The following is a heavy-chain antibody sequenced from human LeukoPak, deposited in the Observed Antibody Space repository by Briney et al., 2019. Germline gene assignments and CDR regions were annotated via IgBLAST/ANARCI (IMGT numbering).Heavy chain of an antibody. Sequence: PGRSLRLSCAASGFTFSSYGMHWVRQAPGKGLEWVAVISYDGSNKYYADSVKGRFTISRDNSKNTLYLQMNSLRAEDTAVYYCARSFKGDYVFDPWGQGTLVTVSS. V-gene: IGHV3-30*03. J-gene: IGHJ5*02. CDR2: ISYDGSNK. CDR1: GFTFSSYG. D-gene: IGHD4-17*01. CDR3: ARSFKGDYVFDP.